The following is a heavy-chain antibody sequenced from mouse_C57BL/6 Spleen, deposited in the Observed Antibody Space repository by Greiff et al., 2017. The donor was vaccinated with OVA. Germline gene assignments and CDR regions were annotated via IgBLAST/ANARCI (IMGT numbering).Heavy chain of an antibody. CDR3: ARRGFYYGSSYWYFDV. D-gene: IGHD1-1*01. V-gene: IGHV1-22*01. CDR1: GYTFTDYN. J-gene: IGHJ1*03. Sequence: EVKLQESGPELVKPGASVKMSCKASGYTFTDYNVHWVKQSHGKSLEWIGYINPNNGGTSYNQKFKGKATLTVTQSSSTAYMELRSLTSEDSAVYYCARRGFYYGSSYWYFDVWGTGTTVTVSS. CDR2: INPNNGGT.